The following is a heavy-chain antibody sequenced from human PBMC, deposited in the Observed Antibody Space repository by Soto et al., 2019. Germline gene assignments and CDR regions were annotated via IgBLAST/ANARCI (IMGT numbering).Heavy chain of an antibody. D-gene: IGHD2-15*01. CDR3: GHLTTATEVTQAPPLFDS. CDR1: GFSISSGSY. V-gene: IGHV4-38-2*01. Sequence: PSETLSLTCAVSGFSISSGSYWGWMRQSPGKGLEWIGTLSHSGRTFYNPSLKSRVTISADTTKNQFSLSLTSVTAADTAVYYCGHLTTATEVTQAPPLFDSWGQGTLVTVSS. CDR2: LSHSGRT. J-gene: IGHJ4*02.